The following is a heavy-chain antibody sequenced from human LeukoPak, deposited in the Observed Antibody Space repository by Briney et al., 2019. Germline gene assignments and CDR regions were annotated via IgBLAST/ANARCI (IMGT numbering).Heavy chain of an antibody. CDR1: GFSFSDSY. D-gene: IGHD2-15*01. CDR3: TRLLPRGGQSP. J-gene: IGHJ5*02. Sequence: GGSLRLSCAASGFSFSDSYMHWVRQAPGRGLEWVGRIRSRVNNYATAYSASVKGRFAISRDDLKNTMYLQMNSLKTEDTAVYYCTRLLPRGGQSPWGQGTLVTVSS. V-gene: IGHV3-73*01. CDR2: IRSRVNNYAT.